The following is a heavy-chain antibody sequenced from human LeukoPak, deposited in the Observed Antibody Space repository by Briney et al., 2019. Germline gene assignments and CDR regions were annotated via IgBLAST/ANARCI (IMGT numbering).Heavy chain of an antibody. CDR3: AKDKYQLLSVYYMDV. J-gene: IGHJ6*03. CDR2: ISGSGGST. Sequence: GGSLRLSCAASGFTFSSYAMSWVRQAPGKGLEWVSAISGSGGSTYYADSVKGRFTISRDNSKNTLYLQMNSLRAEDTAVYYCAKDKYQLLSVYYMDVWGKGTTVTVSS. CDR1: GFTFSSYA. V-gene: IGHV3-23*01. D-gene: IGHD2-2*01.